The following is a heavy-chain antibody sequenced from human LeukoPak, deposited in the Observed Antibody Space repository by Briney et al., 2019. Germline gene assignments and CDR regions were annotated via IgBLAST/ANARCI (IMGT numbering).Heavy chain of an antibody. CDR3: ASIGDYYDSSGYYAFDY. V-gene: IGHV4-39*01. D-gene: IGHD3-22*01. CDR1: GGSMSSSSYY. Sequence: SQTLSLTCTVSGGSMSSSSYYWGWIRQPPGKGLEWIGSIYYSGSTYYNPSLKSRVTISVDTSKNQFSLKLSSVTAADTAVYYCASIGDYYDSSGYYAFDYWGQGTLVTVSS. CDR2: IYYSGST. J-gene: IGHJ4*02.